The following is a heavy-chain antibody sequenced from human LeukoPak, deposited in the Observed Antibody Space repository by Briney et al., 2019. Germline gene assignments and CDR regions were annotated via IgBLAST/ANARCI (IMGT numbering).Heavy chain of an antibody. Sequence: GGSLRISCAASGFTFSSYWMSWVRQAPGKGLEWVANIKQDGSEKYYVDSVKGRFTISRDNAKNSLYLQMNSLRAEDTAVYYCARPLFKWELAYWGQGTLVTVSS. J-gene: IGHJ4*02. D-gene: IGHD1-26*01. V-gene: IGHV3-7*01. CDR3: ARPLFKWELAY. CDR1: GFTFSSYW. CDR2: IKQDGSEK.